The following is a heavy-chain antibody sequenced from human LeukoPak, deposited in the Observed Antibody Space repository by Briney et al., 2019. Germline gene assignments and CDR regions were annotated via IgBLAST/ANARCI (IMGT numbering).Heavy chain of an antibody. CDR3: ARALGYCSSTSCYFSLNWFDP. J-gene: IGHJ5*02. CDR2: IIPIFGTA. V-gene: IGHV1-69*05. CDR1: GGTFSSYA. Sequence: SVKVSCKASGGTFSSYAISWVRQAPGQGLEWMGGIIPIFGTANYAQKFQGRVTITTDESTSTAYMELSSLRSEDTAVYYCARALGYCSSTSCYFSLNWFDPWGQGTLVTVSS. D-gene: IGHD2-2*01.